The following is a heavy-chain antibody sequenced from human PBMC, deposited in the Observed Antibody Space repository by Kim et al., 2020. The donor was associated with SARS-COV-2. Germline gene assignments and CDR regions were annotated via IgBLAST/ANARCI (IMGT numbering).Heavy chain of an antibody. CDR3: ATGPMVRGVISQAFDY. CDR1: GYTFTSYG. D-gene: IGHD3-10*01. CDR2: ISAYNGNT. J-gene: IGHJ4*02. V-gene: IGHV1-18*01. Sequence: ASVKVSCKASGYTFTSYGISWVRQAPGQGLEWMGWISAYNGNTNYAQKLQGRVTMTTDTSTSTAYMELRSLRSDDTAVYYCATGPMVRGVISQAFDYWGQGTLVTVSS.